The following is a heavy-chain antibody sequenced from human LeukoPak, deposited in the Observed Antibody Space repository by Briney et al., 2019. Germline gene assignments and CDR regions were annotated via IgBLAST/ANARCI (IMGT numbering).Heavy chain of an antibody. CDR3: ARGPYCTDGVCAPWDYYSYMDV. CDR1: GFTFSSYN. D-gene: IGHD2-8*01. Sequence: GGSLRLSCAASGFTFSSYNMDWVRQAPGKGLEWVSSITSGSSYIYYADSVKGRFTISRDNARNSLYLQMNSLRAEDTAVYYCARGPYCTDGVCAPWDYYSYMDVWGKRTTVTLSS. J-gene: IGHJ6*03. V-gene: IGHV3-21*01. CDR2: ITSGSSYI.